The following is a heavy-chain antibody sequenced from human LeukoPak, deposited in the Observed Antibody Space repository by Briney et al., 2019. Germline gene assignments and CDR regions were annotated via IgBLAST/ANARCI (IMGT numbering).Heavy chain of an antibody. CDR3: ARSKSRAFDY. Sequence: GGSLRLSCADPGFSFSSHWMSWVRQAPGKGLEWVANIKEDGSDKYYVDSVKGRFTISRDNAKNSLYLQMNSLRAEDSAVYYCARSKSRAFDYWGQGTLVTVSS. CDR2: IKEDGSDK. J-gene: IGHJ4*02. V-gene: IGHV3-7*01. CDR1: GFSFSSHW.